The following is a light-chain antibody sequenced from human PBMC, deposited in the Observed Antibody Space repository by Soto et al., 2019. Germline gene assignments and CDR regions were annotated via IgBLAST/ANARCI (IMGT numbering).Light chain of an antibody. V-gene: IGLV2-14*01. J-gene: IGLJ1*01. Sequence: QSALTQPASVSGSPGQSITISCTGTSSDVGGYNYVSWYQQHPGKAPKLMIYDVSNRPSGVSNRFSGSTSGNTASLTISGLQPEAEADYYCSSYTSTSTLLYVFGTGTKLTVL. CDR3: SSYTSTSTLLYV. CDR2: DVS. CDR1: SSDVGGYNY.